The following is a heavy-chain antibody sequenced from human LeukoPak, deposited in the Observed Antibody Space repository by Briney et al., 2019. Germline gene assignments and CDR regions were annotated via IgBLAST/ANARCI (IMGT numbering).Heavy chain of an antibody. CDR1: GFTVSSNH. V-gene: IGHV3-21*01. Sequence: TGGSLRLSCAASGFTVSSNHMSWVRQAPGKGLEWVSSISSSSSYIYYADSVKGRFTISRDNAKNSLYLQMNSLRAEDTAVYYCARDRIAAAGTLDYWGQGTLVTVSS. D-gene: IGHD6-13*01. CDR2: ISSSSSYI. CDR3: ARDRIAAAGTLDY. J-gene: IGHJ4*02.